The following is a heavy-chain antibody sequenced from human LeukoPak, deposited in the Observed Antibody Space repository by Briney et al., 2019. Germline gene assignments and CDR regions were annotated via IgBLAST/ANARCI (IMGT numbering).Heavy chain of an antibody. CDR1: GYTFTGYY. D-gene: IGHD5-18*01. J-gene: IGHJ3*02. CDR3: ASCALRGYSYGLARAFDI. V-gene: IGHV1-2*02. Sequence: ASVKVSCKASGYTFTGYYMHWVRQAPGQGLEWMGWINPNSGGTNYAQKFQGRVTMTRDTSISTAYMGLSRLRSDDTAVYYCASCALRGYSYGLARAFDIWGQGTMVTVSS. CDR2: INPNSGGT.